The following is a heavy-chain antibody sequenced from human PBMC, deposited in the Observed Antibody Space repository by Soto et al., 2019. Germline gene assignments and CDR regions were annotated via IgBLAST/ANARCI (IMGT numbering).Heavy chain of an antibody. CDR2: IYYSGST. CDR3: ARVGLVPAAISNYYYYYGMDV. CDR1: GGSISSGGYY. Sequence: SETLSLTCTVSGGSISSGGYYWSWIRQHPGKGLEWIGYIYYSGSTYYNPSLKSRVTISVDTSKNQFSLKLSSVTAADTAVYYCARVGLVPAAISNYYYYYGMDVWGQGTTVTVSS. J-gene: IGHJ6*02. D-gene: IGHD2-2*02. V-gene: IGHV4-31*03.